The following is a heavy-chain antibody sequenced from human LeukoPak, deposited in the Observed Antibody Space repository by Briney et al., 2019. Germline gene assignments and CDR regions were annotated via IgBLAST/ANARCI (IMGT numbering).Heavy chain of an antibody. CDR3: ARGYCSSTSCYSSYFDY. CDR1: GGTFSSYA. CDR2: ILPIFGTA. V-gene: IGHV1-69*13. Sequence: SVKVSCKASGGTFSSYAISWVRQGPGQGLEWVGGILPIFGTANYAQKFQGRVTITADESTSTAYMELSSLRSEDTAVYYCARGYCSSTSCYSSYFDYWGQGTLVTVSS. D-gene: IGHD2-2*01. J-gene: IGHJ4*02.